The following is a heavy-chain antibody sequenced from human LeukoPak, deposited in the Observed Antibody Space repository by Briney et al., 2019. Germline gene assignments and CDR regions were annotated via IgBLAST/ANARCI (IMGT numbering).Heavy chain of an antibody. J-gene: IGHJ4*02. V-gene: IGHV4-39*01. CDR2: IYYRGRT. CDR1: NASIISSSYY. D-gene: IGHD3-22*01. Sequence: SETLSLTCSVSNASIISSSYYWGWIRQPPGKGLEWIGSIYYRGRTYYNPSLKIRVTISADTSKNQFSLNLNSVTASDTAVYYCARQKILDDNYDSSGYYVDQWGQGSLVTVSS. CDR3: ARQKILDDNYDSSGYYVDQ.